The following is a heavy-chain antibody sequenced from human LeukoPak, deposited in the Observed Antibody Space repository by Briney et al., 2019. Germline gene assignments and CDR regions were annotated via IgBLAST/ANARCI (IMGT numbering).Heavy chain of an antibody. Sequence: XSVKVSCKTSGYTFTSYYVSWVRQAPGQGLEWMGWVSGYNAKTKYVQKFQGRITMTIDTSTTKAYMEMRSLTSDDTAVYYCARVRDYYANSDYSDYWGQGTLVTVSS. V-gene: IGHV1-18*04. J-gene: IGHJ4*02. CDR3: ARVRDYYANSDYSDY. D-gene: IGHD3-22*01. CDR1: GYTFTSYY. CDR2: VSGYNAKT.